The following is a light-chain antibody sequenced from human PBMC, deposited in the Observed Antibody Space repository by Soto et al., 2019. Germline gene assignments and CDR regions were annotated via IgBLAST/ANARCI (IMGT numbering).Light chain of an antibody. J-gene: IGLJ2*01. CDR2: EVS. CDR1: SSDVGGYNY. CDR3: SSYAGSNNL. Sequence: QSALTQPPSASGSPGQSVTISCTGTSSDVGGYNYVSWYQQHSGKAPKLMIYEVSKRPSGVPDRFSGSKSGNTASLTVSGLQAEDEAVYYCSSYAGSNNLFGGGTQLTVL. V-gene: IGLV2-8*01.